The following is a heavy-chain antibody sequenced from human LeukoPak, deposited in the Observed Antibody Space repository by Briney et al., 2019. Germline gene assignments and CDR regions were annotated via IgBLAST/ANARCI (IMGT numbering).Heavy chain of an antibody. CDR1: GFTFSSYA. CDR2: ISGSGVTT. Sequence: PGGSLRLSCVASGFTFSSYAMGWVRQAPGKELEWVSAISGSGVTTHYAGSVKGRFSISRDNSKNTLYLQMNSLRAEDTALYYCAKKVVVGATSPYSDFQDWGQGTLVTVSS. J-gene: IGHJ1*01. V-gene: IGHV3-23*01. CDR3: AKKVVVGATSPYSDFQD. D-gene: IGHD1-26*01.